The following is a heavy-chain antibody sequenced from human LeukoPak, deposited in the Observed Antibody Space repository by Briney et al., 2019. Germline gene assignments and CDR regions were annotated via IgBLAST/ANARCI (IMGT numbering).Heavy chain of an antibody. Sequence: AXGXNXKSFWMSWVRQVPTKGLEWVATIDYDGSGKYYVDSVKGRFTISRDNVKNSLYLEMNSLRAEDTAIYFCAKYPRTFDFWGQGILVTVSS. CDR2: IDYDGSGK. V-gene: IGHV3-7*01. D-gene: IGHD2-2*02. J-gene: IGHJ4*02. CDR1: GXNXKSFW. CDR3: AKYPRTFDF.